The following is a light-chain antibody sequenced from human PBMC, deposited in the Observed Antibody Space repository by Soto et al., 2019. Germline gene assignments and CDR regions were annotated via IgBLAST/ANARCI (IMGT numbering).Light chain of an antibody. CDR1: SSDIGTYNY. CDR3: SSYSSSSAHVV. CDR2: EVS. J-gene: IGLJ2*01. V-gene: IGLV2-14*01. Sequence: QSVLTQPASVSGSPGRSITISCTGTSSDIGTYNYVSWYQQRPGKAPKLMIYEVSNRPSGVSDRFSASKSGNNASLTISGLQPADEAAYYCSSYSSSSAHVVFGGGTKLTVL.